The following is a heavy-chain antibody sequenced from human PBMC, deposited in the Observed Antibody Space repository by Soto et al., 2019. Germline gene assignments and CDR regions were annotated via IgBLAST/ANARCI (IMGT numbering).Heavy chain of an antibody. CDR3: ARVLTVTTVYFDY. V-gene: IGHV1-3*01. CDR2: INAGNGNT. D-gene: IGHD4-4*01. J-gene: IGHJ4*02. CDR1: GYTFTSYA. Sequence: ASVKVSCKASGYTFTSYAMHWVRQAPGQRLEWMGWINAGNGNTKYSQKFQGRVTITRDTSASTAYMELSSLRSEDTAVYYCARVLTVTTVYFDYWGQGTPVTVSS.